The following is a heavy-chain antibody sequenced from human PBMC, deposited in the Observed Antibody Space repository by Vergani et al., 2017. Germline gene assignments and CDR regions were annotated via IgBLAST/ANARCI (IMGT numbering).Heavy chain of an antibody. CDR2: ISSAGGDI. CDR3: TAAWGLYYLHGEYFQY. CDR1: GFTFDTYT. Sequence: EVQLLESGGGLVPPGGSRRLSCAGAGFTFDTYTMAYVRPAPGKGVEWVSTISSAGGDIFYVDSVKGRFTFSRDNSKNTLFLQMNSLTDEDTAVYYCTAAWGLYYLHGEYFQYWGRGTLVSVSS. D-gene: IGHD3-10*01. V-gene: IGHV3-23*01. J-gene: IGHJ1*01.